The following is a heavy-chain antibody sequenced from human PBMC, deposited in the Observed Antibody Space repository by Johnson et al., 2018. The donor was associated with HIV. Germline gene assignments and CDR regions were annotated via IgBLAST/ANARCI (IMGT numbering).Heavy chain of an antibody. CDR3: ARVLWLVLGAFDI. Sequence: VQLVESGGGLVQPGGSLRLSCAASGFTFSDYYMSWIRQAPGKGLEWVSYISSSGSTKYYADSVKGRFTISRDNAKNSVYLQMNSLRAEDTAVYYCARVLWLVLGAFDIWGQGTMVTVSS. J-gene: IGHJ3*02. V-gene: IGHV3-11*04. CDR1: GFTFSDYY. D-gene: IGHD6-19*01. CDR2: ISSSGSTK.